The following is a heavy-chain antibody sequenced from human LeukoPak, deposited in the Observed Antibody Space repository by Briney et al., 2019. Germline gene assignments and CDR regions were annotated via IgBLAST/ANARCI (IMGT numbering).Heavy chain of an antibody. V-gene: IGHV4-59*01. CDR1: GGSMSSYY. Sequence: SETLSLTCTVSGGSMSSYYWSWIRQPPGKGLEWIGYIYYSGSTNYNPSLKSRVTISVDTSKNQFSLKLSSVTAADTAVYYCARGHVLRFLEWSTMDVWGKGTTVTISS. J-gene: IGHJ6*04. CDR2: IYYSGST. D-gene: IGHD3-3*01. CDR3: ARGHVLRFLEWSTMDV.